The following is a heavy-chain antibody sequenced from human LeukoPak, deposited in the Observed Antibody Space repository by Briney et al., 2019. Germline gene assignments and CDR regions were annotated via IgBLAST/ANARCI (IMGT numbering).Heavy chain of an antibody. CDR1: GFTFHNYA. Sequence: PGGSLRLSCAASGFTFHNYAIHWVRHAPGKGLEWVSLTSGDGITTYFADSVKGRLTISRDNSKSSLFLQMNSLRTEDTALYYCARDHVYGGADYWGQGTLVTVSS. V-gene: IGHV3-43*02. CDR2: TSGDGITT. CDR3: ARDHVYGGADY. J-gene: IGHJ4*02. D-gene: IGHD5/OR15-5a*01.